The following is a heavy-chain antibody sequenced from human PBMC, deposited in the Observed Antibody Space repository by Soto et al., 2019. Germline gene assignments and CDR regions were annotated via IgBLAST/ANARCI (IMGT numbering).Heavy chain of an antibody. J-gene: IGHJ4*02. Sequence: QVQLVQSGAEVKKPGSSVKVSCKASGGTLSRSAISWVRQAPGQGLEWMGGIIPIFGPAIYAQKFRGRVSIFADESTRTAYMEMSSLRSEDTAVYYCGTGSSWTKVESWGQGTLVTVSS. V-gene: IGHV1-69*01. D-gene: IGHD6-13*01. CDR2: IIPIFGPA. CDR3: GTGSSWTKVES. CDR1: GGTLSRSA.